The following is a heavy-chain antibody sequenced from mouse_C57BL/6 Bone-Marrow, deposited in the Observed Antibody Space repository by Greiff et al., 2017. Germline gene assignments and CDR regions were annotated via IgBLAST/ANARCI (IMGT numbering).Heavy chain of an antibody. J-gene: IGHJ3*01. V-gene: IGHV1-54*01. D-gene: IGHD1-1*01. Sequence: QVQLKQSGAELVRPGTSVKVTCKASGYAFTNYLIEWVKQRPGQGLEWIGVINPGSGGTNYNEKFKGKATLTADKSSSTAYMQLSSLTSEDSAVYCCARWNYYGRAPWFAYWGQGTLVTVSA. CDR2: INPGSGGT. CDR3: ARWNYYGRAPWFAY. CDR1: GYAFTNYL.